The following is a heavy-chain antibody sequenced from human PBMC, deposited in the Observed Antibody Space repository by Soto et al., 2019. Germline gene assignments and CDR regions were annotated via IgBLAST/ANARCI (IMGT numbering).Heavy chain of an antibody. J-gene: IGHJ4*02. Sequence: SETLSLTCTVSGGSISSSSYYWGWIRQPPGKGLEWIGSIYYSGSTYYNPSPKSRVTISVDTSKNQFSLKLSSVTAADTAVYYCARGASRTRYKPAYRGQGTLVTVSS. V-gene: IGHV4-39*01. CDR2: IYYSGST. D-gene: IGHD2-2*01. CDR3: ARGASRTRYKPAY. CDR1: GGSISSSSYY.